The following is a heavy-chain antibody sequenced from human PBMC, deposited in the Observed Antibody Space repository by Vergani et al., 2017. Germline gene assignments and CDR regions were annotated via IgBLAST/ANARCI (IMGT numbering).Heavy chain of an antibody. J-gene: IGHJ4*02. CDR1: GFTFSSYA. V-gene: IGHV3-30-3*01. Sequence: QVQLVESGGGVVQPGRSLRLSCAASGFTFSSYAMHWVRQAPGKGLEWVAVISYDGSNKYYADSVKGRFTISRDNSKNTLYLQMNSLRAEDTAVYYCARDQVIAVAGYYFYYWGQGTLVTVSS. CDR3: ARDQVIAVAGYYFYY. D-gene: IGHD6-19*01. CDR2: ISYDGSNK.